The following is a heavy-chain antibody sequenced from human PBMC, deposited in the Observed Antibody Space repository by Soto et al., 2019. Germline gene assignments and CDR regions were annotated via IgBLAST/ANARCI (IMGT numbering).Heavy chain of an antibody. CDR2: TYYRSKWYN. J-gene: IGHJ4*02. V-gene: IGHV6-1*01. CDR3: ARDPPDFHSAFDF. D-gene: IGHD4-4*01. CDR1: GDSVSSNRAA. Sequence: SQTLSLTCAISGDSVSSNRAAWNWIRQSPSRGLEWLGRTYYRSKWYNDYALFVKSRISINPDTSKNQFSLHLNSVTPDDTAVYYCARDPPDFHSAFDFLGQGTPVTVSS.